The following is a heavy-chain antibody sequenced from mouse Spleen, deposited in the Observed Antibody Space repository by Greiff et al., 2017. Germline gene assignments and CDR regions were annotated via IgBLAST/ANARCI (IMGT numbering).Heavy chain of an antibody. Sequence: EVQLQQSGPELVKPGASVKISCTASGFNIKDDYMHWVKQRPEQGLEWIGWIDPENGDTDYASKFQGKATITADTSSNTAYLQLSSLTSEDTAVFFCSPTGAWFAYRCQGTLVTVSA. CDR3: SPTGAWFAY. J-gene: IGHJ3*01. D-gene: IGHD4-1*01. CDR2: IDPENGDT. CDR1: GFNIKDDY. V-gene: IGHV14-4*01.